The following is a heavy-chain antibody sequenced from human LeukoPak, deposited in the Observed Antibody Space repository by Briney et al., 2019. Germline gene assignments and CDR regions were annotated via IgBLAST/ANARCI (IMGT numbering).Heavy chain of an antibody. V-gene: IGHV1-2*02. D-gene: IGHD4-11*01. J-gene: IGHJ4*02. CDR2: INPNSGGT. CDR3: ARLETVTTESDH. Sequence: ASVKVSCKASGYTFTGYYMHWVRQAPGQGLEWMGWINPNSGGTNYAQKFQGRVTMTRDTSISTAYMELSRLRSDDTAVYYCARLETVTTESDHWGQGTLVTVSS. CDR1: GYTFTGYY.